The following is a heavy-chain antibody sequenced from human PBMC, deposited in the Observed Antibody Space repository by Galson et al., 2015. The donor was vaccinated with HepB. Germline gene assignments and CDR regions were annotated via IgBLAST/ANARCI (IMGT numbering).Heavy chain of an antibody. J-gene: IGHJ4*02. CDR1: GYTFTTYY. Sequence: SVKVSCKASGYTFTTYYMHWVRQAPGQGLEWMGVINPSGGSTSYAQNSQGRVTMTRDTSTSTVYMELSSLRSEDTAVYYCARDLPDYYDSSGPSFDYWGQGILVTVSS. CDR3: ARDLPDYYDSSGPSFDY. CDR2: INPSGGST. D-gene: IGHD3-22*01. V-gene: IGHV1-46*01.